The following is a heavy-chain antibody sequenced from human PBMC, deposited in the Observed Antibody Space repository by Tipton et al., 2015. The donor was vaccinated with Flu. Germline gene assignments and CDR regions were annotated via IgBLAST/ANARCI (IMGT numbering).Heavy chain of an antibody. CDR2: INQDGSVN. CDR3: GRAIGGSSSH. Sequence: SLRLSCAASGLTFSSYGMSWVRQAPGKGLEWVANINQDGSVNYYVDSVKGRFTISRDNAKNSLYLQMNNLRAEDTAVYYCGRAIGGSSSHWGQGTLVTVSS. CDR1: GLTFSSYG. J-gene: IGHJ4*02. V-gene: IGHV3-7*01. D-gene: IGHD2-2*01.